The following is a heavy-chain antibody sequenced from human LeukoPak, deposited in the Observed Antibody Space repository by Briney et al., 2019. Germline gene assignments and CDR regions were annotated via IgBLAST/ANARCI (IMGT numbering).Heavy chain of an antibody. Sequence: GGSLRLSCAASGFTFSSYPMHWVRQAPGKGLEWVAVISFDRSNKYYADSVKGRFTISRDNSKNTLYLQMNSLRAEDTAVYCCARGKQWLALDPSFDYWGQGTLVTVSS. D-gene: IGHD6-19*01. CDR2: ISFDRSNK. J-gene: IGHJ4*02. V-gene: IGHV3-30*04. CDR3: ARGKQWLALDPSFDY. CDR1: GFTFSSYP.